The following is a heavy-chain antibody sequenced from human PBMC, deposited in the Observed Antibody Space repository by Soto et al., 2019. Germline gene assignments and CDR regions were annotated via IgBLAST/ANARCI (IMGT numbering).Heavy chain of an antibody. CDR3: ARVERAYCGGDCYDY. CDR2: ISSSSSYI. CDR1: GFTFSSYS. D-gene: IGHD2-21*01. Sequence: EVQLVESGGGLVKPGGSLRLSCAASGFTFSSYSMNWVRQAPGKGLEWVSSISSSSSYIYYADSVKGRFTISRDNAKISLYLQMNSLRAEDTAVYYCARVERAYCGGDCYDYWGQGTLVTVSS. J-gene: IGHJ4*02. V-gene: IGHV3-21*01.